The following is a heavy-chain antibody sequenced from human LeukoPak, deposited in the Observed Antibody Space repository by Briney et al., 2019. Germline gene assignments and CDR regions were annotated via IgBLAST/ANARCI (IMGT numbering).Heavy chain of an antibody. Sequence: ASVKVSCKASGYTFISFGISWVRQAPGQGLEWMGWISGYNDNTNYAQKLQGRVTMTTDTSTSTAYMELRSLRSDDTAVYYCARDPDKRGLYDSSGYYYDYWGQXTLVTVSS. CDR2: ISGYNDNT. D-gene: IGHD3-22*01. V-gene: IGHV1-18*01. CDR3: ARDPDKRGLYDSSGYYYDY. J-gene: IGHJ4*02. CDR1: GYTFISFG.